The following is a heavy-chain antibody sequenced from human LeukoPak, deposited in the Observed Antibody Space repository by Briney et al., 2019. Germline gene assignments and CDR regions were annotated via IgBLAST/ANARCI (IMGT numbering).Heavy chain of an antibody. V-gene: IGHV3-30*04. D-gene: IGHD1-20*01. Sequence: GGSLRLSCAASGFTFSSYAMHWVRQAPSKGLEWVAVISYDGSNKYYADSVKGRFTISRDNSKNTLYLQMNSLRAEDTAVYYCARAGFDNWNEKGYFDYWGQGTLVTVSS. J-gene: IGHJ4*02. CDR1: GFTFSSYA. CDR3: ARAGFDNWNEKGYFDY. CDR2: ISYDGSNK.